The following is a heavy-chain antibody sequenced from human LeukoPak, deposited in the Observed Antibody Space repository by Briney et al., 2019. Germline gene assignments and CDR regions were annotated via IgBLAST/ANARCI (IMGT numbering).Heavy chain of an antibody. CDR3: ARNVDSSTINWFDP. CDR2: LWYDGSNK. CDR1: GFTFSRYG. Sequence: GGSLRLSCAAAGFTFSRYGMHWVRQAPGKGLEWVAVLWYDGSNKDYADSVKGRFTISRDNSKDTLYLQTNSLRAEDTAIYYCARNVDSSTINWFDPWGQGTLVTVSS. J-gene: IGHJ5*02. V-gene: IGHV3-33*01. D-gene: IGHD2-2*01.